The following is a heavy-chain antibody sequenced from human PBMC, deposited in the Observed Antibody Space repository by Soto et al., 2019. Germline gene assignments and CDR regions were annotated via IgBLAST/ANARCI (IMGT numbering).Heavy chain of an antibody. CDR2: IYDTGISGYTPST. CDR1: GCSITSSY. Sequence: XETLSLTCAVSGCSITSSYWSWIRRPPGKGLEWIAYIYDTGISGYTPSTSYNPSLKSRVTMSVDTSKSQFSLKLTSVTAADTAVYYCARGEDAFFYYGLDVWGQGITLTVS. J-gene: IGHJ6*02. V-gene: IGHV4-59*01. CDR3: ARGEDAFFYYGLDV.